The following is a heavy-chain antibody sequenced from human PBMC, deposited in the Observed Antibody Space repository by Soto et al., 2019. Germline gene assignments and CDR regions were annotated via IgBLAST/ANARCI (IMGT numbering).Heavy chain of an antibody. CDR1: GDSVSSNSAA. D-gene: IGHD6-19*01. J-gene: IGHJ5*02. CDR2: TYYRSKWYN. V-gene: IGHV6-1*01. Sequence: PSQTLSLTCAISGDSVSSNSAAWNWIRQSPSRGLEWLGRTYYRSKWYNHYAVSVKSRITINPDTSKNQFSLQLNSVTPEDTAVYYCARDPSIAVAGTPQNWFDPWGQGTLVTVPS. CDR3: ARDPSIAVAGTPQNWFDP.